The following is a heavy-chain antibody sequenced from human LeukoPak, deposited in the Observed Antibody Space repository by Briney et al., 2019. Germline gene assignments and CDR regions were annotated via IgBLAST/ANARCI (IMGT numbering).Heavy chain of an antibody. CDR3: ARPHSSGWWYFDY. J-gene: IGHJ4*02. CDR1: GFTFSRYW. V-gene: IGHV3-74*01. Sequence: PGGSLRLSCAASGFTFSRYWMHWVHQAPGKGLVWVSHINSDGSSTSYADSVKGRFTISRDNAKNTLYLQMSGLRAEDTAVYYCARPHSSGWWYFDYWGQGTLVTASS. CDR2: INSDGSST. D-gene: IGHD6-19*01.